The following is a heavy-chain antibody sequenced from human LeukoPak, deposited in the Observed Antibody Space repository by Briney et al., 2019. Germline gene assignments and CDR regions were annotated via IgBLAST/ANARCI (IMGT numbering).Heavy chain of an antibody. CDR2: INHSGST. D-gene: IGHD5-18*01. CDR1: GGSFSGYY. CDR3: ARKTRGYNYGPLYYGMDV. V-gene: IGHV4-34*01. J-gene: IGHJ6*02. Sequence: SETLSLTCAVYGGSFSGYYWSWIRQPPGKGLEWIGEINHSGSTNYNPSLKSRVTISVDTSKNQFSLKLSSVTAADTAVYYCARKTRGYNYGPLYYGMDVWGQGTTVTV.